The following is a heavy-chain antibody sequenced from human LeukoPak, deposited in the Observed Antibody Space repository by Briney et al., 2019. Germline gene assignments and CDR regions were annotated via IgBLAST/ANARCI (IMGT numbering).Heavy chain of an antibody. V-gene: IGHV3-30*18. J-gene: IGHJ6*02. CDR3: AKDLRGDGDYFHYYYYGMDV. D-gene: IGHD4-17*01. CDR2: ILYDGSNK. CDR1: GFTFSSYG. Sequence: QPGGSLRLSCAASGFTFSSYGMHWVRQAPGKGLEWVAVILYDGSNKYYADSVKGRFTISRDNSKNTLYLQMNSLRAEDTAVYYCAKDLRGDGDYFHYYYYGMDVWGQGTTVTVSS.